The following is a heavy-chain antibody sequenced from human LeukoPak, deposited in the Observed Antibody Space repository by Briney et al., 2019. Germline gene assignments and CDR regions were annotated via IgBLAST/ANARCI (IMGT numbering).Heavy chain of an antibody. CDR3: ARDEVAAAGLFDY. CDR1: GFTFSSYG. V-gene: IGHV3-30*12. Sequence: GGSLRLSCAASGFTFSSYGMHWVRQAPGKGLEWVALISYDEGNKHNADSVKGRFTISRDNSKNTLYLQMNSLRAEDTAVYYCARDEVAAAGLFDYWGQGILVTVSS. J-gene: IGHJ4*02. CDR2: ISYDEGNK. D-gene: IGHD6-13*01.